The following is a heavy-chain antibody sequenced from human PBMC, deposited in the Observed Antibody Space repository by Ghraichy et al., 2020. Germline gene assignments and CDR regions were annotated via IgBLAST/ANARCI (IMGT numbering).Heavy chain of an antibody. CDR1: GGSISSGGYS. Sequence: SETLSLTCAVSGGSISSGGYSWSWIRQPPGKGLEWIGYIYYSGSTYYNPSLKSRVTISVDTSKNQFSLKLSSVTAADTAVYYCARASLSYDFWSGYYYYYGMDVWGQGTTVTVSS. J-gene: IGHJ6*02. V-gene: IGHV4-30-4*07. D-gene: IGHD3-3*01. CDR2: IYYSGST. CDR3: ARASLSYDFWSGYYYYYGMDV.